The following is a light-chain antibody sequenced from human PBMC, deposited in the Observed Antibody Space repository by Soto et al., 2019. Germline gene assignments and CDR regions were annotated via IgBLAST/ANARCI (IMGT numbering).Light chain of an antibody. CDR2: EVS. CDR3: SSYTTSSTRV. V-gene: IGLV2-14*01. CDR1: SSDVGIYNY. J-gene: IGLJ1*01. Sequence: QSVLTQPASVSGSPGQSTAISCTGSSSDVGIYNYVSWYQQHPDKVPKLIIYEVSNRPSGVSNRFSGSKSGNTASLTISGLQAEDEADYYCSSYTTSSTRVFGTGTKVTVL.